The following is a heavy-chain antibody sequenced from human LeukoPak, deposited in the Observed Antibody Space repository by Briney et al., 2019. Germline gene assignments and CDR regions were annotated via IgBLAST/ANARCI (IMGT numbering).Heavy chain of an antibody. Sequence: SQTLSLTCTVSGGSISSGSYYWSWIRQPAGKGLEWIGRIYTSGSTNYNPSLKSRVTISVDTSKNQFSLKLSSVTAADTAVYYCAITYYYDSSGYSSSTWGQGTLVTVSS. CDR2: IYTSGST. J-gene: IGHJ5*02. D-gene: IGHD3-22*01. CDR1: GGSISSGSYY. CDR3: AITYYYDSSGYSSST. V-gene: IGHV4-61*02.